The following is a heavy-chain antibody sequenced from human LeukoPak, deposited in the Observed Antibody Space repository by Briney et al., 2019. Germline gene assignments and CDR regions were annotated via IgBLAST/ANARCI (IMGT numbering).Heavy chain of an antibody. Sequence: GGSLRLSCAASEFTLSSYAMNWVRQAPGKGLEWVSIISSSGGSIYYADSVKGRFTISRDNSKNTLYLQMNSLRAEDTAVYYCAKSKLKDFFEDWGQGTLVTVSS. V-gene: IGHV3-23*01. CDR3: AKSKLKDFFED. CDR1: EFTLSSYA. J-gene: IGHJ4*02. CDR2: ISSSGGSI. D-gene: IGHD1-26*01.